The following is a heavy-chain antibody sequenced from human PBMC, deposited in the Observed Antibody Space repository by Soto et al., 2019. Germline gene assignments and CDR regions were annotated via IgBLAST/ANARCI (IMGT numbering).Heavy chain of an antibody. V-gene: IGHV3-23*01. Sequence: EVQLLESGGGLIQPGGSLRLSCAASGFTFSNYAMTWVRQAPGKGLEWVSVTSHNGGTVYYADSVKGRFTISRDNSKNTLDLQMNSLRVEDTATYFCAKELTAEDDPRGLLDFWGQGTLVTVSS. CDR3: AKELTAEDDPRGLLDF. D-gene: IGHD2-21*02. CDR1: GFTFSNYA. CDR2: TSHNGGTV. J-gene: IGHJ4*02.